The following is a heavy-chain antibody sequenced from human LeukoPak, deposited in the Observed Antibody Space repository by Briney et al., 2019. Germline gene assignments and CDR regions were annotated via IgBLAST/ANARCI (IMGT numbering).Heavy chain of an antibody. J-gene: IGHJ4*02. CDR3: ARGGDYGSGSYYLGGDY. CDR2: IYHSGST. V-gene: IGHV4-38-2*02. Sequence: SETLSLTCTVSGYSISSDYYWGWIRQPPGKGLEWIGSIYHSGSTYYNPSLKSRVTISVDTSKDQFSLKLSSVTAADTAVYYCARGGDYGSGSYYLGGDYWGQGTLVTVSS. CDR1: GYSISSDYY. D-gene: IGHD3-10*01.